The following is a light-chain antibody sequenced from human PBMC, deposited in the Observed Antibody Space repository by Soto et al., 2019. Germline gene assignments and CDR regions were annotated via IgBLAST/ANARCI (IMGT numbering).Light chain of an antibody. CDR3: LQKYFYPFT. J-gene: IGKJ3*01. CDR2: AAS. Sequence: IQMTQSPSTLSGSVGDRVTITCRASQGIRNDLDWFQQKPGKAPKLLIYAASNLQSGVPARFSGSGSGTDFTLTISSLQPEDFATYYCLQKYFYPFTFGPGTKVDIK. V-gene: IGKV1-6*01. CDR1: QGIRND.